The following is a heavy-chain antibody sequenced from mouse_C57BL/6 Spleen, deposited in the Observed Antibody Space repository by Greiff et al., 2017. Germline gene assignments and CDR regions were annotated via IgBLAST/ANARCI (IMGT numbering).Heavy chain of an antibody. V-gene: IGHV1-22*01. CDR1: GYTFTDYN. D-gene: IGHD4-1*01. Sequence: VQLKQSGPELVKPGASVKMSCKASGYTFTDYNMHWVKQSHGKSLEWIGYINPNNGGTSYNQKFKGKATLTVNKSSSTAYMELRSLTSEDSAVYYCARTGTGPYYAMDYWGQGTSVTVSA. CDR3: ARTGTGPYYAMDY. J-gene: IGHJ4*01. CDR2: INPNNGGT.